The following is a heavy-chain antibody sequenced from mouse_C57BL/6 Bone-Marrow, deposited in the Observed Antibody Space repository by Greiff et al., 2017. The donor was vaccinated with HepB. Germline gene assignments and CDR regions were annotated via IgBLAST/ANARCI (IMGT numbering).Heavy chain of an antibody. CDR3: ARYDGYYVDY. CDR1: GYSITSGYY. J-gene: IGHJ2*01. V-gene: IGHV3-6*01. Sequence: EVHLVESGPGLVKPSQSLSLTCSVTGYSITSGYYWNWIRQFPGNKLEWMGYISYDGSNNYNPSLKNRISITRDTSKNQFFLKLNSVTTEDTATYYCARYDGYYVDYWGQGTTLTVSS. D-gene: IGHD2-3*01. CDR2: ISYDGSN.